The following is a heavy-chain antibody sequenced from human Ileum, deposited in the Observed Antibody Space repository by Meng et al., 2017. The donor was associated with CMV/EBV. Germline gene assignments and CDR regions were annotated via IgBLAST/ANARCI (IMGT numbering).Heavy chain of an antibody. V-gene: IGHV4-34*01. CDR3: ARGSSRVWELLHY. J-gene: IGHJ4*02. CDR2: VTRSGST. Sequence: HLPPWRAILSKPPTTLSPFSAVCGCSLSRYHWTCIRQPPGKGLEWIGEVTRSGSTNYNPSLKSRLIIPLDTSTNQFSLKLNSVTAADTAIYYCARGSSRVWELLHYWGQGTLVTVSS. D-gene: IGHD1-26*01. CDR1: GCSLSRYH.